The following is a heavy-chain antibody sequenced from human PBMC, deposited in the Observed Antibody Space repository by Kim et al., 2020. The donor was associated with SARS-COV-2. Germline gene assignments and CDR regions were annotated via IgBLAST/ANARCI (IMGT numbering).Heavy chain of an antibody. Sequence: SETLSLTCAVYGGSFSGYYWSWIRQPPGKGLEWIGEINHSGSTNYNPSLKSRVTISVDTSKNQFSLKLSSVTAADTAVYYCARTNTRGYCSGGSCYSVTYYYYGMDVWGQGTTVTVSS. CDR1: GGSFSGYY. V-gene: IGHV4-34*01. CDR3: ARTNTRGYCSGGSCYSVTYYYYGMDV. CDR2: INHSGST. D-gene: IGHD2-15*01. J-gene: IGHJ6*02.